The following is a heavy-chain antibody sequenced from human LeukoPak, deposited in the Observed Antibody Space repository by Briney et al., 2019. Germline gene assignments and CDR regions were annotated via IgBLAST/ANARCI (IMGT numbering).Heavy chain of an antibody. CDR2: ISRDSDI. CDR3: ARDRAVSPNTFDY. CDR1: GFTFSTYS. D-gene: IGHD1/OR15-1a*01. V-gene: IGHV3-21*01. J-gene: IGHJ4*02. Sequence: GGSLRLSCAASGFTFSTYSMNWVRQAPGKGLEWVSSISRDSDIYYADSMKGRFTISRDNAKDSLYLQMNSLRAEDTAVYYCARDRAVSPNTFDYWGQGTLVTVSS.